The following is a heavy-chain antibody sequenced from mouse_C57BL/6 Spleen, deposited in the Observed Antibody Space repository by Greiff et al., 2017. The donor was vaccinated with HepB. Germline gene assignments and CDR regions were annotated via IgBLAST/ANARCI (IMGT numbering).Heavy chain of an antibody. D-gene: IGHD2-4*01. CDR3: ASSLSIYYDYDDELDSAMDY. CDR1: GYTFTSYT. V-gene: IGHV1-4*01. J-gene: IGHJ4*01. Sequence: QVQLKQSGAELARPGASVKMSCKASGYTFTSYTMHWVKQRPGRGLEWIGYINPSSGYTKYNQKFKDKATLTADKSSSTAYMKLSSLTSEDSAVYYCASSLSIYYDYDDELDSAMDYWGQGTSVTVSS. CDR2: INPSSGYT.